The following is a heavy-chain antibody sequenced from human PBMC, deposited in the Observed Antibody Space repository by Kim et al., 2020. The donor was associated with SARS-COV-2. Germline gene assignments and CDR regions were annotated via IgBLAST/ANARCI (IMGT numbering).Heavy chain of an antibody. V-gene: IGHV5-51*01. CDR1: GYSFTSYW. CDR3: ARTTLTYGDYVLPYYYYGMDV. D-gene: IGHD4-17*01. Sequence: GESLKISCKGSGYSFTSYWIGWVRQMPGKGLEWMGIIYPGDSDTRYSPSFQGQVTISADKSISTAYLQWSSLKASDTAMYYCARTTLTYGDYVLPYYYYGMDVWGQGTTVTVSS. J-gene: IGHJ6*02. CDR2: IYPGDSDT.